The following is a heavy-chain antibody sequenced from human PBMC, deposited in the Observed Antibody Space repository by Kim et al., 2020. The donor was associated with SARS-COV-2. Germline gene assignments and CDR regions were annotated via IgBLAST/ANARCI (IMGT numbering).Heavy chain of an antibody. J-gene: IGHJ3*02. Sequence: SVKVSCKASGGTFSSYAISWVRQAPGQGLEWMGGIIPIFGTANYAQKFQGRVTITADESTSTAYMELSSLRSEDTAVYYCARGDPSRGSHDILTGYYKGRAFDIWGQGTMVTVSS. CDR1: GGTFSSYA. D-gene: IGHD3-9*01. CDR3: ARGDPSRGSHDILTGYYKGRAFDI. V-gene: IGHV1-69*13. CDR2: IIPIFGTA.